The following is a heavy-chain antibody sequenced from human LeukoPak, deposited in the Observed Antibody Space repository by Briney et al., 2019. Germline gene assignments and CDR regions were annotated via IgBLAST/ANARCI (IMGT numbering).Heavy chain of an antibody. Sequence: SETLSLTCTVSGGPISSYYWSWIRQPAGKGLEWIGRIYTSGSTNYNPSLKSRVTMSVDTSKNQFSLKLSSVTAADTAVYYCAREYSSGWYQLRNYYYYYMDVWGKGTTVTVSS. CDR3: AREYSSGWYQLRNYYYYYMDV. V-gene: IGHV4-4*07. CDR2: IYTSGST. CDR1: GGPISSYY. D-gene: IGHD6-19*01. J-gene: IGHJ6*03.